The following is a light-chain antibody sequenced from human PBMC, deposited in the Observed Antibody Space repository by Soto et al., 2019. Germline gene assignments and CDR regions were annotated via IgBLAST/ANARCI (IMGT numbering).Light chain of an antibody. CDR3: QQYNSYQYT. CDR2: KAS. Sequence: DIQMTQSPSTLSASVGDRVTITCRASQSISSWLAWYQQKPGKAPKLLIYKASSLEGRIPSRFSGSGSETEFTLTISSLQPEDFATYYCQQYNSYQYTFGQGTKLEI. J-gene: IGKJ2*01. V-gene: IGKV1-5*03. CDR1: QSISSW.